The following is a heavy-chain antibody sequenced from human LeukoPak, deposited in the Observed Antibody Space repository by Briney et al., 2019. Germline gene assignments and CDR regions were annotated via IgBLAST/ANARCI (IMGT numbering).Heavy chain of an antibody. CDR2: FDPEDGET. J-gene: IGHJ4*02. Sequence: ASVKVSCKVSGYTLTELSMHWVRQAPGKGLEWMGGFDPEDGETIYAQKFQGRVTMTEDTSTDTAYMELSSLRSDDTAVYYCARTPSTSETAAGSFDYWGQGTLVTVSS. V-gene: IGHV1-24*01. CDR1: GYTLTELS. D-gene: IGHD6-13*01. CDR3: ARTPSTSETAAGSFDY.